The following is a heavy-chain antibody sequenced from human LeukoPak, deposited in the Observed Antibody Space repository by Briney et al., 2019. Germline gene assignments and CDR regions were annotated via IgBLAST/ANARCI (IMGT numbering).Heavy chain of an antibody. J-gene: IGHJ4*02. D-gene: IGHD3-10*01. CDR3: ARDLGFGAPDDS. V-gene: IGHV3-30*03. CDR2: VTYDRRTE. CDR1: GFTFSRYG. Sequence: GGSLRLSCLASGFTFSRYGFHWVRQAPGKGPEWVAGVTYDRRTEFYADSVRGRFTLSRDNSKNAVYLQMNSLRTEDTAVYYCARDLGFGAPDDSWGQGTLVTVSS.